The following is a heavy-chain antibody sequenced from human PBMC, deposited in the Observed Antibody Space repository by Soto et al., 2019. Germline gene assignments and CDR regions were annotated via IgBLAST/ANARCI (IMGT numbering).Heavy chain of an antibody. D-gene: IGHD6-13*01. CDR2: IWYDGSNK. CDR1: GFTFSSYG. J-gene: IGHJ6*02. CDR3: ARDLAPGVAAAGPIKNYYYYYYGMDV. V-gene: IGHV3-33*01. Sequence: GGSLRLSCAASGFTFSSYGMHWVRQAPGKGLEWVAVIWYDGSNKYYADSVKGRFTISRDNSKNTLYLQMNSLRAEDTAVYDCARDLAPGVAAAGPIKNYYYYYYGMDVWGQGTTVTVSS.